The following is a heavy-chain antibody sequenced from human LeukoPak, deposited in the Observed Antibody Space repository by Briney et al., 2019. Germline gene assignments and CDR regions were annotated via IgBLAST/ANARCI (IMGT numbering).Heavy chain of an antibody. CDR3: ARDAREVLLWFGEFFP. CDR2: ISGYNGNT. J-gene: IGHJ5*02. D-gene: IGHD3-10*01. V-gene: IGHV1-18*01. CDR1: GYTFTSYG. Sequence: GASVKVSCKASGYTFTSYGISWVRQAPGQGLEWLGWISGYNGNTKYAQKLQGRVTMTTDTSTSTAYMELRSLRSDDTAVYYCARDAREVLLWFGEFFPWGQGTLVTVSS.